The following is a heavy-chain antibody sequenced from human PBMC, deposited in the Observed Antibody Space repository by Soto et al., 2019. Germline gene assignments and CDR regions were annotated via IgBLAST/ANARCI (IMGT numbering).Heavy chain of an antibody. CDR3: AHIQDYDFWSGYLQGAFDI. D-gene: IGHD3-3*01. J-gene: IGHJ3*02. Sequence: SGPTLVNPTQTLTLTCTFSGFSLSTSGVGVGWIRQPPGKALEWLALIYWNDDKRYSPSLKSRLTITRDTSKNQVVLTMTNMDPVDTATYYCAHIQDYDFWSGYLQGAFDIWGQGTMVTVSS. CDR2: IYWNDDK. CDR1: GFSLSTSGVG. V-gene: IGHV2-5*01.